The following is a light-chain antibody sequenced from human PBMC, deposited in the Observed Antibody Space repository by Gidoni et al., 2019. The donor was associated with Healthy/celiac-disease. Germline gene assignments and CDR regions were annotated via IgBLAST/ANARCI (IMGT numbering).Light chain of an antibody. J-gene: IGKJ4*01. CDR2: AAS. CDR1: QGISSY. V-gene: IGKV1-8*01. Sequence: AIRMTQSPSSFSASTGVRVTITCRASQGISSYLAWYQQKPGKAPKLLIYAASTLQSGVPSRFSGSGSGTDFTLTISCLQSEDFATYYCQQYYSYPRTFXGXTKVEIK. CDR3: QQYYSYPRT.